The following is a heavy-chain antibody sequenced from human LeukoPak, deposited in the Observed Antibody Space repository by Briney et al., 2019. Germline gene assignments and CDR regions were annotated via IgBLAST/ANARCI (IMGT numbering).Heavy chain of an antibody. CDR2: IYYSGST. CDR1: GGSISSYY. CDR3: ARDFFHYDSSEDY. V-gene: IGHV4-59*01. Sequence: PSETLSLTCTVSGGSISSYYWSWLRQPPGKGLEWIGYIYYSGSTNYNPSLKSRVTISVDTSKNQFSLKLSSVTAADTAVYYCARDFFHYDSSEDYWGQGTLVTVFS. D-gene: IGHD3-22*01. J-gene: IGHJ4*02.